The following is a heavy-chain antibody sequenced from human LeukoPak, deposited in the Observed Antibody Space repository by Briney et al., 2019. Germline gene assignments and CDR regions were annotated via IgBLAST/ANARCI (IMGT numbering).Heavy chain of an antibody. CDR1: CGSFSGYY. Sequence: SETLSLTCAVYCGSFSGYYWSWMRQPPGKGLEWIGEINHSGSTNYNPSLKSRVTISVDTSKNQFSLKLSSVTAADTAVYYCARAAHRSQNLDYWGQGTLVTVPS. D-gene: IGHD6-6*01. V-gene: IGHV4-34*01. J-gene: IGHJ4*02. CDR2: INHSGST. CDR3: ARAAHRSQNLDY.